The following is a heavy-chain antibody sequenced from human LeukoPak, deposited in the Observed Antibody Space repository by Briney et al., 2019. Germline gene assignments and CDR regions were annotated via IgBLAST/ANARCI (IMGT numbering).Heavy chain of an antibody. CDR3: ARDLRGFPHYDFYIDV. J-gene: IGHJ6*03. V-gene: IGHV3-48*03. CDR1: GFTFSSYV. Sequence: GGSLRLSRAASGFTFSSYVMNWVRQAPGKGLEWLSYISNSGSAIYYADSVKGRFSISRDNAKNSLYLQMSSLRAEDTAVYYCARDLRGFPHYDFYIDVGPKGTTVTVSS. CDR2: ISNSGSAI.